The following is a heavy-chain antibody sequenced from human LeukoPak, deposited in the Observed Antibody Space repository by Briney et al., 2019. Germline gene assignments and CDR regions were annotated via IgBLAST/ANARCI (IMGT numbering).Heavy chain of an antibody. D-gene: IGHD6-19*01. Sequence: GGSLRLSCAASGFTFSSYWMHWVRQAPGEGLVWVSRINSDGSSTSYADSVKGRFTISRDNAKNTLYLQMNSLRAEDTAVYYCAGEAGSGWYGYWGQGTLVTVSS. CDR2: INSDGSST. CDR1: GFTFSSYW. J-gene: IGHJ4*02. CDR3: AGEAGSGWYGY. V-gene: IGHV3-74*01.